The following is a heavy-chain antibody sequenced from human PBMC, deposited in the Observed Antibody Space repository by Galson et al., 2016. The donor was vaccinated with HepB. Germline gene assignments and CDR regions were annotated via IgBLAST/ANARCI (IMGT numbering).Heavy chain of an antibody. CDR1: GFTFGDYG. CDR2: INPISGSA. V-gene: IGHV3-9*01. D-gene: IGHD5-18*01. Sequence: SLRLSCAASGFTFGDYGMHWVRQAPGKGPEWISGINPISGSAGYAHSVKGRFTISRDNAKNSPFLQMNSLRTEDTAFYSCAKDVGTGGYAPGYYYGMDVWGQGTTVTVSS. CDR3: AKDVGTGGYAPGYYYGMDV. J-gene: IGHJ6*02.